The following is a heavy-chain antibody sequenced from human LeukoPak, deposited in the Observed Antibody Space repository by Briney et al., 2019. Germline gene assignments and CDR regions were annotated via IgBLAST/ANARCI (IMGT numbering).Heavy chain of an antibody. J-gene: IGHJ4*02. CDR2: IRSKANSYAT. CDR3: TALGIAAAGMDY. V-gene: IGHV3-73*01. D-gene: IGHD6-13*01. Sequence: PGGSLRLSCVASGFTFSGSAIHWVRQASGKGLEWLGRIRSKANSYATAYGASVEGRFTISRDDSKNTAYLQMNSLITEDTAVYFCTALGIAAAGMDYWGQGTLVTVSS. CDR1: GFTFSGSA.